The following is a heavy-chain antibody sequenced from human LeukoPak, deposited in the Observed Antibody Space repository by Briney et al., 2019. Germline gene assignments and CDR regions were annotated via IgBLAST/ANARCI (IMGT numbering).Heavy chain of an antibody. CDR3: ARVNSWYFFLNFYYMGV. J-gene: IGHJ6*03. Sequence: QAGGSLRLSCAASGFTFSSYGMHWVRQAPGKGLEWVAFIRYDGSNKYYADSVKGRFTISRDNSKNTLYLQMNSLSAEDTALYYCARVNSWYFFLNFYYMGVWGTGTTVTISS. CDR2: IRYDGSNK. D-gene: IGHD6-13*01. CDR1: GFTFSSYG. V-gene: IGHV3-30*02.